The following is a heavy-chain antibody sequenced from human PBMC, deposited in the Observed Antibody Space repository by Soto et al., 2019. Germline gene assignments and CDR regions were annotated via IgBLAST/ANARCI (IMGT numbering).Heavy chain of an antibody. CDR1: GFTFSNYG. CDR3: AKKAYSGYGKASFAH. V-gene: IGHV3-30*18. CDR2: ISFDGSIE. J-gene: IGHJ4*02. Sequence: HPGGSLRLSCTASGFTFSNYGMHWVRQAPGKGLEWVAVISFDGSIEYYADSVKGRFTISKDNSKNTLYLQMNSLRDDDTAVYYCAKKAYSGYGKASFAHWGQGPLVTVSS. D-gene: IGHD5-12*01.